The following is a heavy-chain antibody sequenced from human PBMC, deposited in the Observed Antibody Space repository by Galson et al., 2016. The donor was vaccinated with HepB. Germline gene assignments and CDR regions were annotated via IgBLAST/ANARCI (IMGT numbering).Heavy chain of an antibody. CDR2: SRDKAHYYST. CDR1: GFTFSDHY. D-gene: IGHD3-10*01. CDR3: SRDFEDGSCHYMDY. J-gene: IGHJ4*02. Sequence: SLRLSCAASGFTFSDHYIDWVRQAPGKGLEWVGRSRDKAHYYSTEYAASVKGRFTISRDESENSLYLQMNSLKTDDTSVYYCSRDFEDGSCHYMDYWGRGTLVTVSS. V-gene: IGHV3-72*01.